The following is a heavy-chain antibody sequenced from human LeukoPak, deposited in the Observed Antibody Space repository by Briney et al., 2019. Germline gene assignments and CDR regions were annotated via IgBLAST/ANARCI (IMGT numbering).Heavy chain of an antibody. CDR3: ARDLLVEDYTDYFVDY. D-gene: IGHD4-11*01. Sequence: SVKVSCKASGGTFSSYTISWVRQAPGQGLEWMGRISPILGRANYAQKFQGRVTVTADTSTSKADMELSSLSSEDTAVYYCARDLLVEDYTDYFVDYWGQGTLVTVSS. CDR2: ISPILGRA. J-gene: IGHJ4*02. V-gene: IGHV1-69*08. CDR1: GGTFSSYT.